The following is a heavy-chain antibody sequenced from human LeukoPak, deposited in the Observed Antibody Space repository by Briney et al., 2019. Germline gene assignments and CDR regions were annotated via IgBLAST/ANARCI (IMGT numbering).Heavy chain of an antibody. J-gene: IGHJ5*02. CDR3: ATSNSWHLFSHAWFDA. Sequence: GSLRLSCAASGFTFSSYEMNWVRQPPGKGLEWIGSMYYSGTTHYNPSLKSRVTISVDTSKNQFSLKLTSVTAADTAVYFCATSNSWHLFSHAWFDAWGQGSLVSVSS. CDR2: MYYSGTT. CDR1: GFTFSSYE. D-gene: IGHD6-13*01. V-gene: IGHV4-59*05.